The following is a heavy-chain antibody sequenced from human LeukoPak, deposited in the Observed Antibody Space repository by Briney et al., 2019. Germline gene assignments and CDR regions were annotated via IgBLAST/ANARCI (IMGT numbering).Heavy chain of an antibody. V-gene: IGHV3-33*01. D-gene: IGHD6-13*01. CDR2: IWYDGSNE. Sequence: PGRSLRLSCAASGFTFNTYAMNWVRQAPGKGLEWVAVIWYDGSNEYYADSVEGRFTISRDNSKNTLYLQMNSLRAEDSAVYFCARDSASIAAAVYWYFDPWGRGPLVTVSS. CDR1: GFTFNTYA. J-gene: IGHJ2*01. CDR3: ARDSASIAAAVYWYFDP.